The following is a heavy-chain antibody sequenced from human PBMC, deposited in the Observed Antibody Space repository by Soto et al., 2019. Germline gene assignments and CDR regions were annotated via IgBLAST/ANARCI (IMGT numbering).Heavy chain of an antibody. Sequence: ASVKVSCKASGYTFTSYGISWVRQAPGQGLEWMGWISAHNGNTKYAQKLQGRVTMTTDTSTSTAYMELRSLRSDDTAVYYCARFRPRFLEWLQRTDYYYYGMDVWGQGTTVTVSS. D-gene: IGHD3-3*01. CDR1: GYTFTSYG. CDR2: ISAHNGNT. J-gene: IGHJ6*02. CDR3: ARFRPRFLEWLQRTDYYYYGMDV. V-gene: IGHV1-18*01.